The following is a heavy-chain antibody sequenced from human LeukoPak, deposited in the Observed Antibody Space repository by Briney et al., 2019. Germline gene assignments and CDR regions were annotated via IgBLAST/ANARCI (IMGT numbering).Heavy chain of an antibody. CDR3: VRASDFWSGYYSPTRGSFDY. D-gene: IGHD3-3*01. CDR2: IRYAGSTE. Sequence: PGGALRLSCAASGCNFSSHGMHWVRQALGEGLEGVLFIRYAGSTEYYGDPVKRRFTISRDNYKITLYLQLNSLRGEYTTVYYCVRASDFWSGYYSPTRGSFDYCSQGTLLTVPS. V-gene: IGHV3-30*02. J-gene: IGHJ4*01. CDR1: GCNFSSHG.